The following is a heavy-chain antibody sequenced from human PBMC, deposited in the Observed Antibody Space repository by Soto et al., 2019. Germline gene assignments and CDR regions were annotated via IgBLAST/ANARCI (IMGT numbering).Heavy chain of an antibody. D-gene: IGHD6-13*01. CDR2: VYRTGST. CDR3: AGARATIAAAAIFDC. CDR1: GGSISTSNW. V-gene: IGHV4-4*02. Sequence: QVQLQESGPGLVKPSGTLSLTCAVSGGSISTSNWWSWVRQPPGKGLEWIGEVYRTGSTNYNPSLESRLTISVDKPKNQFSLKLTSVTAADTAVYYCAGARATIAAAAIFDCWGQGTLVTVSS. J-gene: IGHJ4*02.